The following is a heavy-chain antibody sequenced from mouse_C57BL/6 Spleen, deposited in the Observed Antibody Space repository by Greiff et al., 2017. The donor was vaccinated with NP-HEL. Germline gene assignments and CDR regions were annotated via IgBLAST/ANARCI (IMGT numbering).Heavy chain of an antibody. CDR3: ARDYYSNNEGAMDY. J-gene: IGHJ4*01. CDR1: GYAFSSSW. CDR2: IYPGDGDT. Sequence: VKLMESGPELVKPGASVKISCKASGYAFSSSWMNWVKQRPGKGLEWIGRIYPGDGDTNYNGKFKGKATLTADKSSSTAYMQLSSLTSEDSAVYFCARDYYSNNEGAMDYWGQGTSVTASS. V-gene: IGHV1-82*01. D-gene: IGHD2-5*01.